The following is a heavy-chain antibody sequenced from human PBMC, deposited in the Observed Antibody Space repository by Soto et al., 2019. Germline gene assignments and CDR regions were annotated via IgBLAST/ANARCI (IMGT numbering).Heavy chain of an antibody. V-gene: IGHV3-21*01. CDR1: GFTFSSYN. D-gene: IGHD4-17*01. J-gene: IGHJ4*02. Sequence: GGSLRLSCTASGFTFSSYNMNWVRQAPGKGLEWVSYISTWSSYSFYADSVKGRFTISRDNSENSLYLQLDSLRDEDTAVYYCARASHDYGALDYWGQGALVTGSS. CDR3: ARASHDYGALDY. CDR2: ISTWSSYS.